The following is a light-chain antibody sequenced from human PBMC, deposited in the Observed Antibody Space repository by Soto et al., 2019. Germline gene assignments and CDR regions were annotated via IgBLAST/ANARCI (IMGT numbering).Light chain of an antibody. CDR2: DNN. J-gene: IGLJ1*01. V-gene: IGLV1-51*01. CDR1: SSNIGNNY. Sequence: QSVLTQPPSVSAAPGQKVTISCSGSSSNIGNNYVSWYQQLPATAPKLLIYDNNKRPSGIPDRYSGSKSGTSATLGITGLQTGDEADYYCGTGDSSLSAYVFGTGTKLTVL. CDR3: GTGDSSLSAYV.